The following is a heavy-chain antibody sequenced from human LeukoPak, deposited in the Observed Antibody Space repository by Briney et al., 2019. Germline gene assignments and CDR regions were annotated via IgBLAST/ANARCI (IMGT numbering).Heavy chain of an antibody. CDR3: AKARIMITFGGVIVPYFDY. V-gene: IGHV3-30*18. D-gene: IGHD3-16*02. J-gene: IGHJ4*02. CDR2: ISYDGSNK. Sequence: GGSLRLSCAASGFTFSSYGMHWVRQAPGKGLEWVAVISYDGSNKYYADSVKGRFTISRDNSKNTLYLQMNSLRAEDTAVYYCAKARIMITFGGVIVPYFDYWGQGTLATVSS. CDR1: GFTFSSYG.